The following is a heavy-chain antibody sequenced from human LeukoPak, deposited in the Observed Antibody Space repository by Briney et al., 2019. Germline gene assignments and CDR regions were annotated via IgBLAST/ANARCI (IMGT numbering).Heavy chain of an antibody. J-gene: IGHJ4*02. CDR2: IYHSGST. D-gene: IGHD4-17*01. V-gene: IGHV4-30-2*01. CDR3: ARVRNYGDFPHLDY. Sequence: PSETLSLTCAVSGGSISSGGYSWSWIRQPPGKGLEWIGYIYHSGSTYYNPSLKSQVPISVDRSKNQFSLKLSSVTAADTAVYYCARVRNYGDFPHLDYWGQGTLVTVSS. CDR1: GGSISSGGYS.